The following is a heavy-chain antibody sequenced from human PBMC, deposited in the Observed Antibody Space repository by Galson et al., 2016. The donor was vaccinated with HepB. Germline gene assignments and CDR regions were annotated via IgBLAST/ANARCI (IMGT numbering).Heavy chain of an antibody. CDR2: INHSGST. D-gene: IGHD2-8*02. Sequence: SETLSLTCAVYGGSFSGYYWSWIRQPPGKGLEWIGEINHSGSTNYNPSLRSRVTISIDTSKNQFSLKLSSVTAADTAVYYCARSGRGGWRPDYWGQGTLVTVSS. V-gene: IGHV4-34*01. CDR3: ARSGRGGWRPDY. CDR1: GGSFSGYY. J-gene: IGHJ4*02.